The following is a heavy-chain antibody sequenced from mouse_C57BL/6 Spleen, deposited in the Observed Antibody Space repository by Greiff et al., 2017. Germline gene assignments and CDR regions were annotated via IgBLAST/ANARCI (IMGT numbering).Heavy chain of an antibody. CDR1: GFTFSSYA. Sequence: VQLKESGGGLVKPGGSLKLSCAASGFTFSSYAMSWVRQTPEKRLEWVATISDGGSYTYYPDNVKGRFTISRDNAKNNLYLQMSHLKSEDTAMYYCARDRTTVVEDWYFDVWGTGTTVTVSS. D-gene: IGHD1-1*01. CDR3: ARDRTTVVEDWYFDV. J-gene: IGHJ1*03. V-gene: IGHV5-4*01. CDR2: ISDGGSYT.